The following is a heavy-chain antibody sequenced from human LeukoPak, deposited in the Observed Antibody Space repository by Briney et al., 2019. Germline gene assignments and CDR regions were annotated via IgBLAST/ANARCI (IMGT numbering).Heavy chain of an antibody. CDR1: GLTFSSHW. D-gene: IGHD3-3*01. CDR3: ARVGYDFWSGYNDY. V-gene: IGHV3-7*01. CDR2: IKQDGSEK. Sequence: GGSLRLSCAASGLTFSSHWMHWVRQAPGKGLEWVANIKQDGSEKYYVDSVKGRFTISRDNAKNSLYLQMNSLRAEDTAVYYCARVGYDFWSGYNDYWGQGTLVTVSS. J-gene: IGHJ4*02.